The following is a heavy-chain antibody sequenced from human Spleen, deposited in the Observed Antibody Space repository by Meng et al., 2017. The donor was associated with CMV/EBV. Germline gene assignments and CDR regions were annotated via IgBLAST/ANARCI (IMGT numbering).Heavy chain of an antibody. CDR3: AGGRSSWNHSFDD. CDR2: LHPLFGTT. CDR1: GCTFRSYA. Sequence: CKASGCTFRSYAIRWVRPAPGQGLAWLGGLHPLFGTTNYAQKFQGRVTITTDESTSTAYMELRSLRSDDPAVYHCAGGRSSWNHSFDDWGQGTLVTVSS. J-gene: IGHJ4*02. D-gene: IGHD6-13*01. V-gene: IGHV1-69*05.